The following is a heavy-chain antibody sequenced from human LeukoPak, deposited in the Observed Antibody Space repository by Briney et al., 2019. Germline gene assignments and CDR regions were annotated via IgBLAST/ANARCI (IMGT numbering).Heavy chain of an antibody. D-gene: IGHD3-10*01. V-gene: IGHV4-38-2*02. Sequence: SETLSLTCTVSGYSISSGYYWGWIRQPPGKGLEWFGSIYHSGSTYYNPSLKSRVTISIDTSKNQFSLKLNSVTAADTAVYFCARSHLWSFDYWGQGTLVTVSS. CDR1: GYSISSGYY. CDR2: IYHSGST. J-gene: IGHJ4*02. CDR3: ARSHLWSFDY.